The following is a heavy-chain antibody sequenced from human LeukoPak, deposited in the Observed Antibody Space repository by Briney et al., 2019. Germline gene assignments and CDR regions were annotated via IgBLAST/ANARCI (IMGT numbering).Heavy chain of an antibody. CDR3: TRAQT. CDR1: LGSHW. Sequence: GGSLRLSCVGALGSHWMGWVRQAPGKGLEWVANIKEDGSQKYYMDSVKGRFTISRDNAKSSLFLQMNDLRVGDTAVYYCTRAQTWAQGTLVTVPS. V-gene: IGHV3-7*01. J-gene: IGHJ4*02. CDR2: IKEDGSQK.